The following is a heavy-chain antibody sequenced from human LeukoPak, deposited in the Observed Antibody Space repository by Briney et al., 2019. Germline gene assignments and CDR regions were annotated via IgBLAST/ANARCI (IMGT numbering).Heavy chain of an antibody. V-gene: IGHV4-38-2*02. D-gene: IGHD3-3*01. CDR1: GYSISSGYY. CDR2: IYHSGST. Sequence: PSGTLSLTCTVSGYSISSGYYWGWIRQPPGKGLEWVGSIYHSGSTYYNPSLKSRVTISVDTSKNQFSLKLSSVTAADTAVYYCARERLVTIFGVAKAKGYFDYWGQGTLVTVSS. CDR3: ARERLVTIFGVAKAKGYFDY. J-gene: IGHJ4*02.